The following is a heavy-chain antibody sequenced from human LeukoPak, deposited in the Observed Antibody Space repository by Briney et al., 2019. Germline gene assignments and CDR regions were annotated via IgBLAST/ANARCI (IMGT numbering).Heavy chain of an antibody. CDR3: AAPRGS. CDR1: GGSISSYC. CDR2: IYYSGST. J-gene: IGHJ5*02. Sequence: SETLSLTCTVSGGSISSYCWSWIRQPPGKGLEWIGYIYYSGSTNYNPSLKSRVTISVDTSKNQFSLKLSSVTAADTAVYYCAAPRGSWGQGTLVTVSS. V-gene: IGHV4-59*01.